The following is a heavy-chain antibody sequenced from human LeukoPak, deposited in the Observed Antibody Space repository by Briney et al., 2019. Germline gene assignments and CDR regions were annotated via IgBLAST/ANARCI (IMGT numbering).Heavy chain of an antibody. Sequence: ASVKVSCKASGYSLTSYYMHWVRQAPGQGLEWMGWMNPNTGNTGYAQKFQGRVTITRNTSISTVYMELSSLRSEDTAVYYCARGVGATISYYHYYIDVWGKGTTVTVSS. D-gene: IGHD1-26*01. CDR1: GYSLTSYY. CDR3: ARGVGATISYYHYYIDV. J-gene: IGHJ6*03. CDR2: MNPNTGNT. V-gene: IGHV1-8*01.